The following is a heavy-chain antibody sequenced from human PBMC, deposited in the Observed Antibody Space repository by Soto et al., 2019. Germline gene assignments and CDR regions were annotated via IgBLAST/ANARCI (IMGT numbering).Heavy chain of an antibody. D-gene: IGHD5-18*01. CDR3: AKGLRWIQLWSPFDY. J-gene: IGHJ4*02. CDR2: ISYDGSNK. V-gene: IGHV3-30*18. Sequence: QVQLVESGGGVVQPGRSLRLSCAASGFTFSSYGMHWVRQAPGKGLEWVAVISYDGSNKHYADSVKGRFTISRDNSKNTLYLQMNSLRGEDTAVYYCAKGLRWIQLWSPFDYWGQGTLVTVSS. CDR1: GFTFSSYG.